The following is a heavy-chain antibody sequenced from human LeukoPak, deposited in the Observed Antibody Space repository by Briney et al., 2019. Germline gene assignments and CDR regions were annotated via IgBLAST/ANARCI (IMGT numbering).Heavy chain of an antibody. D-gene: IGHD3-16*02. CDR2: IYYSGST. CDR3: ARLDSRYSLYFDY. CDR1: GGSISSYY. J-gene: IGHJ4*02. Sequence: SETLSLTCTVSGGSISSYYWSWIRQPPGKGLEWIGYIYYSGSTNYNPSHKSRVTISVDTSKNQFSLKLSSVTAADTAVYYCARLDSRYSLYFDYWGQGTLVTVSS. V-gene: IGHV4-59*01.